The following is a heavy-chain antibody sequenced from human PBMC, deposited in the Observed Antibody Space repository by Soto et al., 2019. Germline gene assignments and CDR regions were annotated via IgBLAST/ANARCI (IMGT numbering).Heavy chain of an antibody. CDR3: ARDRGDSGWYNWFDP. CDR2: IYFTGNT. J-gene: IGHJ5*02. Sequence: SETLSLTCTVSGGSISSYYWSWIRQSPGRGLEWIGYIYFTGNTNYNPSLKSRVTISVDTSNNQFSLKLSSVTSADTAVYYCARDRGDSGWYNWFDPWGQGTLVTVSP. D-gene: IGHD6-19*01. V-gene: IGHV4-59*01. CDR1: GGSISSYY.